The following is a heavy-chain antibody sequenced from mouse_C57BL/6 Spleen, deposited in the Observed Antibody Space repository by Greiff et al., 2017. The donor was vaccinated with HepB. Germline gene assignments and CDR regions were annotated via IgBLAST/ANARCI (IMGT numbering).Heavy chain of an antibody. CDR3: ARERGKIYYYGEFDY. CDR2: IDPEDGET. J-gene: IGHJ2*01. Sequence: EVKLMESGAELVKPGASVKLSCTASGFNIKDYYMHWVKQRTEQGLEWIGRIDPEDGETKYAPKFQGKATITADTSSNTAYLQLSSLTSEDTAVYYCARERGKIYYYGEFDYWGQGTTLTVSS. D-gene: IGHD1-1*01. CDR1: GFNIKDYY. V-gene: IGHV14-2*01.